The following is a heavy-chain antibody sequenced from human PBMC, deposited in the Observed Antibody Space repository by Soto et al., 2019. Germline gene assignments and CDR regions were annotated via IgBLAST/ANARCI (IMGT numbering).Heavy chain of an antibody. D-gene: IGHD1-26*01. CDR1: GYSISSSNW. V-gene: IGHV4-28*03. J-gene: IGHJ4*02. CDR2: IYYSGST. CDR3: ARGHGSYQYYFDY. Sequence: PSETLSLTCAVSGYSISSSNWWCWIRQPPGKGLEWIGNIYYSGSTYYNPSLKSRVTMSVDTSKNQFSLKLSSVTAVDTAVYYCARGHGSYQYYFDYWGQGTLVTVSS.